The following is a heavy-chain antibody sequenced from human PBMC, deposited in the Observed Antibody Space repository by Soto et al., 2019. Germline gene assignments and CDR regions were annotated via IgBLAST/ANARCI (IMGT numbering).Heavy chain of an antibody. J-gene: IGHJ6*02. CDR3: AKDQVAARRYYYYGMDV. V-gene: IGHV3-23*01. CDR2: ISGSGGTI. CDR1: GFTFSNYA. D-gene: IGHD6-6*01. Sequence: GGSLGLACAASGFTFSNYAMSWVRQAPGKGLEWVSGISGSGGTIYYAASVKGRFTTSRDNSKNTLYLQMNSLRAEDTAIYFCAKDQVAARRYYYYGMDVSGQGTTVTVSS.